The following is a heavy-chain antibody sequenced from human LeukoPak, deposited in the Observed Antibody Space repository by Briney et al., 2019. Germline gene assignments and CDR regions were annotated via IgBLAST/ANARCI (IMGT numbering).Heavy chain of an antibody. Sequence: PGGSLRLSCAASGFTFSTYSMNWVRQAPGKGLEWVSSITSSSNYISYADSVKGRFTISRDNAKNSLYLQMNSLRAEDTAVYYCARDLSDFDYWGQGTLVTVSS. D-gene: IGHD2-21*01. CDR1: GFTFSTYS. J-gene: IGHJ4*02. CDR3: ARDLSDFDY. V-gene: IGHV3-21*06. CDR2: ITSSSNYI.